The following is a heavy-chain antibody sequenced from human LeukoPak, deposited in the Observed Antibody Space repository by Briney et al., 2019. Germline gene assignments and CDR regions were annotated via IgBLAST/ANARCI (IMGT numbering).Heavy chain of an antibody. CDR1: GGSISSYY. CDR2: IYYSGST. D-gene: IGHD6-6*01. V-gene: IGHV4-59*01. CDR3: ARGVGSSYRLGFDP. J-gene: IGHJ5*02. Sequence: PLETVSLTCTVSGGSISSYYWSWIRQPPGKGLEWIGYIYYSGSTNYNPSLKSRVTISVDTSKNQFSLKLSSVTAADTAVYYCARGVGSSYRLGFDPWGQGTLVTVSS.